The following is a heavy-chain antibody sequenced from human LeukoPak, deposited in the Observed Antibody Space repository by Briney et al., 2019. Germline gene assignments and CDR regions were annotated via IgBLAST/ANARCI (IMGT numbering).Heavy chain of an antibody. D-gene: IGHD3-10*01. CDR1: GYTFTGYY. Sequence: ASVKVSCKASGYTFTGYYMHWVRQAPGQGLEWMGWINPNSGGTNYAQKFQGRVTMTRDTSISTAYMELSRLRSDDTAVYYCARSRTGSGFLFDYWGQGTLVTISS. V-gene: IGHV1-2*02. CDR2: INPNSGGT. CDR3: ARSRTGSGFLFDY. J-gene: IGHJ4*02.